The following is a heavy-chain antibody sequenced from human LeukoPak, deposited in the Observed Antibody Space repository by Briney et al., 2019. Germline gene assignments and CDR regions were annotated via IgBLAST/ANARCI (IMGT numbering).Heavy chain of an antibody. Sequence: ASVKVSCKASGYTFISYGISWVRLAPGQGLEWMGWISAYNGNTNYAQKLQGRVTMTTDTSTSTAYMELRSLRSDDTAVYYCARDERVYTYGLYYYYGMDVWGQGTTVTVSS. CDR3: ARDERVYTYGLYYYYGMDV. V-gene: IGHV1-18*01. D-gene: IGHD5-18*01. CDR2: ISAYNGNT. CDR1: GYTFISYG. J-gene: IGHJ6*02.